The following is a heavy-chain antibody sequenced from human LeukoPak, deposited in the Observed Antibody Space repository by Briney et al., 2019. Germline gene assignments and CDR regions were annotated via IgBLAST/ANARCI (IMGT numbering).Heavy chain of an antibody. J-gene: IGHJ4*02. Sequence: GGSLRLSCAASGFTLSSYAMSWVRQAPGKGLEWVSAISGSGGSTYYADSVKGRFTISRDNSKNTLYLQMNSLRAEDTAVYYCAKVRGRDGYNFDYWGQGTLVTVSS. V-gene: IGHV3-23*01. CDR1: GFTLSSYA. D-gene: IGHD5-24*01. CDR3: AKVRGRDGYNFDY. CDR2: ISGSGGST.